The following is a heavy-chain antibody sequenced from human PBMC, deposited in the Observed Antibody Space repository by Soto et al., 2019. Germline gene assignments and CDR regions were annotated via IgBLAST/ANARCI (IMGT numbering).Heavy chain of an antibody. J-gene: IGHJ6*02. Sequence: QVQLVQSGAEVKKPGSSVKVSCKASGGTFSSYAISWVRQAPGQGLEWMGGIIPIFGTANYAQKFQGRVTNTADESTSAAYMELGSLRSEDAAVYYCARDRAAAADYYYGMDVWGQGTTVTVSS. V-gene: IGHV1-69*01. D-gene: IGHD6-25*01. CDR2: IIPIFGTA. CDR3: ARDRAAAADYYYGMDV. CDR1: GGTFSSYA.